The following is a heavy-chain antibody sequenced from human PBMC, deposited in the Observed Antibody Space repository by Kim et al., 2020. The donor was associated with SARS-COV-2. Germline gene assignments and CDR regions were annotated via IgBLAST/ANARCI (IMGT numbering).Heavy chain of an antibody. J-gene: IGHJ4*02. V-gene: IGHV3-30*18. Sequence: GGSLRLSCAASGFTFSNYGMHWVRQAPGRGLEWVVVISYDGSNKYYADSVKGRFTISRDNSKNTLYLEMNSLRAEDTAVYYCAKEALLGELSSSWHPPDYWGQGTLVTVSS. CDR1: GFTFSNYG. CDR3: AKEALLGELSSSWHPPDY. CDR2: ISYDGSNK. D-gene: IGHD6-13*01.